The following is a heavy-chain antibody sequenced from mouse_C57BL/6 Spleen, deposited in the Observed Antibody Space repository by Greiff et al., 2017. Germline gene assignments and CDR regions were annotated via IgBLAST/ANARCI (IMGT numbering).Heavy chain of an antibody. CDR3: AREIGTTFAY. CDR2: IDPSDSAT. CDR1: GYTFTSYW. Sequence: QVQLQQSGAELVRPGSSVKLSCKASGYTFTSYWMHWVKQRPIKGLEWIGNIDPSDSATHYNQKFKDKATLTVDKSSSTAYMQISSLTSEDSAVYYCAREIGTTFAYWGQGTLVTVSA. V-gene: IGHV1-52*01. J-gene: IGHJ3*01. D-gene: IGHD4-1*01.